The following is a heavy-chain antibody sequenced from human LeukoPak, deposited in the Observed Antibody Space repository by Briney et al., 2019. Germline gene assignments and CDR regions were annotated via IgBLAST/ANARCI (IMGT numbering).Heavy chain of an antibody. CDR3: ARGYGSVTSGIDC. Sequence: GGSLRLSCAASGFTFSDHYMDWLRQAPEKGLEWVGRIRNKANSYTTEYAASVKGRFTISRDDSKNSLYLQMNSLKTEDTAVYYCARGYGSVTSGIDCWGEGTLVTVSS. V-gene: IGHV3-72*01. CDR1: GFTFSDHY. J-gene: IGHJ4*02. D-gene: IGHD3-10*01. CDR2: IRNKANSYTT.